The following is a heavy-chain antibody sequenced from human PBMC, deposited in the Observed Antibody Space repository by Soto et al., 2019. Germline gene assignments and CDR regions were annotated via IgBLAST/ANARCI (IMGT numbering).Heavy chain of an antibody. V-gene: IGHV3-33*01. J-gene: IGHJ4*02. Sequence: QVQLVESGGGVVQPGRSLRLSWAASGFTFSSYGMHGVRQAPGKGLEWVAVIWVDGSNKFYADSVKGRFTISRDNSKNTVSLQMNSLRDADSAAYYCATPGPYWGQGTLVTVSS. CDR1: GFTFSSYG. CDR3: ATPGPY. CDR2: IWVDGSNK.